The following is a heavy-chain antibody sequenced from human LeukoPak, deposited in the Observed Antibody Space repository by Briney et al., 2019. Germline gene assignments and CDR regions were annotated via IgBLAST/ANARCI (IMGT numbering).Heavy chain of an antibody. Sequence: SETLSLTCAVYGGSFSGYYWSWIRQPPGKGLEWIGEINHSGSTNYSPSLKSRVTISVDTSKNQFSLKLSSVTAADTAVYYCARDYDFWSGYYTFDYWGQGTLVTVSS. CDR1: GGSFSGYY. CDR3: ARDYDFWSGYYTFDY. D-gene: IGHD3-3*01. CDR2: INHSGST. V-gene: IGHV4-34*01. J-gene: IGHJ4*02.